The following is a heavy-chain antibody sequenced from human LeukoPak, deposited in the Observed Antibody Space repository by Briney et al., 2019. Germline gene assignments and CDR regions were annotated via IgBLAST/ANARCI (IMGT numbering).Heavy chain of an antibody. Sequence: PSETLSLTCTVSGGSISSYYWSWIRQPPGKGLEWIGYIYYSGSTNYNPSLKSRVTISVDTSKNQFSLKLSSVTAADTAVYYCARLVAGNFDYWGQGTLVTVSS. D-gene: IGHD6-19*01. CDR2: IYYSGST. CDR3: ARLVAGNFDY. CDR1: GGSISSYY. V-gene: IGHV4-59*08. J-gene: IGHJ4*02.